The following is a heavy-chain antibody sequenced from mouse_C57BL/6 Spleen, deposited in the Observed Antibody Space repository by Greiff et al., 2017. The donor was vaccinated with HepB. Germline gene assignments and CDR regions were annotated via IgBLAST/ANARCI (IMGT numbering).Heavy chain of an antibody. D-gene: IGHD2-4*01. Sequence: QVQLKQPGAELVKPGASVKVSCKASGYTFTSYWMHWVKQRPGQGLEWIGRIHPSASDTNYNQKFKGKATLTVDKSSSTAYMQLSSLTSEDSAVYYCAIDYDYDRGYAMDYWGQGTSVTVSS. CDR3: AIDYDYDRGYAMDY. CDR1: GYTFTSYW. J-gene: IGHJ4*01. V-gene: IGHV1-74*01. CDR2: IHPSASDT.